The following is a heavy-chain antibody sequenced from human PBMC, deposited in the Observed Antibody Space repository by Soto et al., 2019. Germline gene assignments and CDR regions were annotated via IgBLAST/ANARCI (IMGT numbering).Heavy chain of an antibody. Sequence: QVQLQESGPGLVKPSGTLSLTCAVSSGSISSSNWWSWVRQPPGKGLEWIGEIYHSGSTNYNASLKSRVTISVDKSKNQFSLKLSSVTAADTAVYYCARASGGYCSGGSCYSAPAFDYWGQGTLVTVSS. J-gene: IGHJ4*02. CDR2: IYHSGST. V-gene: IGHV4-4*02. CDR3: ARASGGYCSGGSCYSAPAFDY. D-gene: IGHD2-15*01. CDR1: SGSISSSNW.